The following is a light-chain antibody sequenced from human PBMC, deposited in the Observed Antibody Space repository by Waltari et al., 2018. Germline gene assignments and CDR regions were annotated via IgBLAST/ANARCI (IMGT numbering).Light chain of an antibody. Sequence: DIQMIQSPSTLSAYVGDTVTITCRASRALYSWLAWYQQKPGRAPRLLMYKASTLESGVPSRFSGVGARTDYTLTISNLQPEDSAIYYCQQYNTYSWAFGQGTKVEIK. V-gene: IGKV1-5*03. CDR3: QQYNTYSWA. CDR2: KAS. CDR1: RALYSW. J-gene: IGKJ1*01.